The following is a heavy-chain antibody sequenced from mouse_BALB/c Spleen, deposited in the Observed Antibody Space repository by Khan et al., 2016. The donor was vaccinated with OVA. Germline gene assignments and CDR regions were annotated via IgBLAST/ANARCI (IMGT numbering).Heavy chain of an antibody. CDR3: ARPAYDGYYDY. CDR2: ISTYSGNT. Sequence: QVQLQQSGPELVRPGVSVKISCKGSGYTFTDYAIHWVKQSHAKSLEWVGLISTYSGNTNYNQKFKGKATMTVDKSSSTAHMELARLTSEDSAIYYCARPAYDGYYDYWGQGTTLTVSS. D-gene: IGHD2-3*01. CDR1: GYTFTDYA. V-gene: IGHV1S137*01. J-gene: IGHJ2*01.